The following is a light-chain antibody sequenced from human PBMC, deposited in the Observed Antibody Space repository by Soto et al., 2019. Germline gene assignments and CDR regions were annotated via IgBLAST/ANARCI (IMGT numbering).Light chain of an antibody. CDR3: SSYTSRSTPYV. Sequence: QSVLTQPASVSGSPGQSITISCTGTISDVGAYNYVSWYQQHPGKAPKPMIYDVSNRPSGISNRFSGSKSGNTASLTISGLQAEDEADYYCSSYTSRSTPYVFGTGTKVTVL. CDR1: ISDVGAYNY. V-gene: IGLV2-14*01. J-gene: IGLJ1*01. CDR2: DVS.